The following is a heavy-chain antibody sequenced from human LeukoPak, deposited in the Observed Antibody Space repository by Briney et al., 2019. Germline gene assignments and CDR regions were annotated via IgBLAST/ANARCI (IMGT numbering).Heavy chain of an antibody. V-gene: IGHV3-30*03. Sequence: PGGSLRLSCAASGFTFSSYWMHWVRQAPGKGLEWVAVISYDGSNKYYADSVKGRFTISRDNSKNTLYLQMNSLRAEDTAVYYCARPRYDSSGYDLQEFDYWGQGTPVTVSS. CDR1: GFTFSSYW. CDR3: ARPRYDSSGYDLQEFDY. CDR2: ISYDGSNK. D-gene: IGHD3-22*01. J-gene: IGHJ4*02.